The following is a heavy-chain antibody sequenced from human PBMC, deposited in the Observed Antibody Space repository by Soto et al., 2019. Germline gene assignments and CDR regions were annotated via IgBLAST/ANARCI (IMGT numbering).Heavy chain of an antibody. CDR1: GGSISSSSYY. D-gene: IGHD5-12*01. V-gene: IGHV4-39*07. Sequence: SETLSLTCTVSGGSISSSSYYWGWIRQPPGKGLEWIGSIYYSGSTYYNPSLKSRVTISVDTSKNQFSLKLSSVTAADTAVYYCAREYSGYYNFDYWGQGTLVTVSS. CDR2: IYYSGST. CDR3: AREYSGYYNFDY. J-gene: IGHJ4*02.